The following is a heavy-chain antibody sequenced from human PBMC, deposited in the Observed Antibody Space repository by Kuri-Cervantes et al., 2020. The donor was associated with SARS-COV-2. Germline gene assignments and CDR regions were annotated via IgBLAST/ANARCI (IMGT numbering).Heavy chain of an antibody. J-gene: IGHJ4*02. CDR1: AGSLRNYY. CDR2: ISQSGRT. CDR3: ARGGGAVLTGYPGYDVDYYFEY. V-gene: IGHV4-34*01. Sequence: SETLSLTCAVYAGSLRNYYWRWIRQSPGKGMEWIGEISQSGRTNYNPYLESRVTISVDTSKNQFSLNLRSVTAADTALYFCARGGGAVLTGYPGYDVDYYFEYWGKGSLVTVSS. D-gene: IGHD5-12*01.